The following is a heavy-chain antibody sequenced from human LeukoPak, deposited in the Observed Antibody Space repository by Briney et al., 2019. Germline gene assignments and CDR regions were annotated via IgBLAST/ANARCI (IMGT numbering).Heavy chain of an antibody. CDR3: ARDKMQQSTEGSNFDH. J-gene: IGHJ4*02. Sequence: GGSLRLSCAASGFTFSSYAMSWVRQAPGKGLEWVSGISGSDGSTNYADSVKGRFTISRENSKNTLYLQMNSLRVEDTAVYYCARDKMQQSTEGSNFDHWGQGTLVTVSS. CDR2: ISGSDGST. V-gene: IGHV3-23*01. D-gene: IGHD6-13*01. CDR1: GFTFSSYA.